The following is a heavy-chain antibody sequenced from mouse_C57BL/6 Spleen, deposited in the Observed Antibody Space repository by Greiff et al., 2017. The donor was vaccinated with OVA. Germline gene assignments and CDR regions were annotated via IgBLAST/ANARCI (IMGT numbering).Heavy chain of an antibody. CDR1: GFTFSDAW. V-gene: IGHV6-6*01. Sequence: EVQLVESGGGLVQPGGSMKLSCAASGFTFSDAWMDWVRQSPEKGLEWVAEIRNKANNHATYYAESVKGRFTISRDDSKSSVYLQMNSLRAEDTGIYYCTRLLPYYYAMDYWGQGTSVTVSS. CDR3: TRLLPYYYAMDY. J-gene: IGHJ4*01. CDR2: IRNKANNHAT. D-gene: IGHD1-1*01.